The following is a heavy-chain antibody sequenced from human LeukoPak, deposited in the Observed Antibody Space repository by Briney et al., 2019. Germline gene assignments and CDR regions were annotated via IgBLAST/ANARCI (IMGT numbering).Heavy chain of an antibody. V-gene: IGHV4-34*01. CDR3: ARHRVPGAFDY. J-gene: IGHJ4*02. CDR2: INHSGST. Sequence: SETLSLTCAVYGGSFSGYYWSWIRQPPGKGLEWIGEINHSGSTNYNPSLKSRVTISVDTSKNQFSLKLSSVTAADTAVYYCARHRVPGAFDYWGQGTLVTVSS. D-gene: IGHD3-10*01. CDR1: GGSFSGYY.